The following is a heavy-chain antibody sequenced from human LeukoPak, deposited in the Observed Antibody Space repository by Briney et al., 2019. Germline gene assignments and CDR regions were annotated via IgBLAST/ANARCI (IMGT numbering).Heavy chain of an antibody. V-gene: IGHV1-2*02. J-gene: IGHJ4*02. CDR1: GYTFTDYY. Sequence: ASVKVSCKASGYTFTDYYMHWVRQAPGQGLEWMGWINPNSGGTNYAQKFQGRVTITRDTSASTAYMELSSLRSEDTAVYYCARVGSSWYGTLDYWGQGTLVTVSS. CDR3: ARVGSSWYGTLDY. CDR2: INPNSGGT. D-gene: IGHD6-13*01.